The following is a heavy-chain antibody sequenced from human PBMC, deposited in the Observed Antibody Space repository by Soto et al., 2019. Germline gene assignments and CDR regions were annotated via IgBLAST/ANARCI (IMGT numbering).Heavy chain of an antibody. CDR3: ARGATVRKPYYYYGMDV. CDR2: INPNSGGT. J-gene: IGHJ6*02. Sequence: WVRQAPGQGLEWMGWINPNSGGTNYAQKFQGRVTMTRDTSISTAYMELSRLRSDDTAVYYCARGATVRKPYYYYGMDVWGQGTTVTVSS. D-gene: IGHD4-17*01. V-gene: IGHV1-2*02.